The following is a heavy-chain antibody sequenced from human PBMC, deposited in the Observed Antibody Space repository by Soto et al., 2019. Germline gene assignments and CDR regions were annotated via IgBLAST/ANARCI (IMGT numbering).Heavy chain of an antibody. CDR3: TPRARGYPNWFDR. V-gene: IGHV3-15*01. CDR2: IKSKTDGGTT. J-gene: IGHJ5*02. D-gene: IGHD5-18*01. CDR1: GFTFSNAW. Sequence: EVQLVESGGGLVKPGGSLRLSCAASGFTFSNAWMSWVRQAPGKGLEWVGRIKSKTDGGTTDYAAPVKGRFTISRDDYKNTLYLQMNSLKTEDTAVYYCTPRARGYPNWFDRWGQGTLVTVSS.